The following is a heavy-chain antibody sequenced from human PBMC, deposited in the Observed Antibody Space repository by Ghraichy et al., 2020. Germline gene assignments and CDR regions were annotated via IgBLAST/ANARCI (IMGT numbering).Heavy chain of an antibody. CDR1: GFTFSSYW. CDR2: INSDGSST. D-gene: IGHD3-3*01. J-gene: IGHJ5*02. V-gene: IGHV3-74*01. Sequence: GGSLRLSCAASGFTFSSYWMHWVRQAPEKGLVWVSRINSDGSSTSYADSVKGRFTISRDNAKNTLYLQMNSLRAEDTAVYYCARDLGVDQFLLDPWGQGSLVTVSS. CDR3: ARDLGVDQFLLDP.